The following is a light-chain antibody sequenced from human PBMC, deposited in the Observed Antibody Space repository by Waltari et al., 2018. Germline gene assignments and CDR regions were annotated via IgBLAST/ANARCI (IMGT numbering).Light chain of an antibody. CDR1: QSVRGS. CDR3: QHYVRLPAT. Sequence: EIVLTQSPGTLSLSPGERATLSCRPSQSVRGSLAWYQQKAGQAPRLLIYGVSSRATGIPERFSGSGSGTDFSLTISRLEPEDFAVYYCQHYVRLPATFGQGTKVEIK. CDR2: GVS. J-gene: IGKJ1*01. V-gene: IGKV3-20*01.